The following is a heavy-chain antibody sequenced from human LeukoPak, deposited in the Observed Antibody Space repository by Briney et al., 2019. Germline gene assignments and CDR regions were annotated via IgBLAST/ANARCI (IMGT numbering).Heavy chain of an antibody. CDR1: GFSFSNSA. V-gene: IGHV3-23*01. D-gene: IGHD3-10*01. J-gene: IGHJ4*02. CDR2: IVGGGSS. CDR3: VKGVTMVRGSREFDY. Sequence: GGSLRLSCTASGFSFSNSAMTCVREAPGKGLEWVSSIVGGGSSYYAGSVKGRFTISRDNSKNTVYLQMNNLRAEDTAIFYCVKGVTMVRGSREFDYWGREPWSPSPQ.